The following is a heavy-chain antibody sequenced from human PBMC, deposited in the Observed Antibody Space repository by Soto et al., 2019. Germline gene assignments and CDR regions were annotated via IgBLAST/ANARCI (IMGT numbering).Heavy chain of an antibody. D-gene: IGHD3-22*01. V-gene: IGHV1-69*01. J-gene: IGHJ4*02. CDR1: GGTFSSYA. Sequence: VSCKASGGTFSSYAISWVRQAPGQGLEWMGGIIPIFGTANYAQKFQGRVTITADESTSTAYMELSSLRSEDTAVYYCARGLNYYDSSGYLCRWGQGTLVTVSS. CDR2: IIPIFGTA. CDR3: ARGLNYYDSSGYLCR.